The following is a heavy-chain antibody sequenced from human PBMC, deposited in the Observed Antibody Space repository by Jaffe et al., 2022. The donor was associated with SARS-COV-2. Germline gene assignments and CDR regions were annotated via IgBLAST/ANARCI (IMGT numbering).Heavy chain of an antibody. CDR1: GFTFSSYG. CDR2: IWYDGSNK. J-gene: IGHJ6*02. V-gene: IGHV3-33*01. Sequence: QVQLVESGGGVVQPGRSLRLSCAASGFTFSSYGMHWVRQAPGKGLEWVAVIWYDGSNKYYADSVKGRFTISRDNSKNTLYLQMNSLRAEDTAVYYCARDRGARGPDRDYYYYYGMDVWGQGTTVTVSS. CDR3: ARDRGARGPDRDYYYYYGMDV. D-gene: IGHD3-10*01.